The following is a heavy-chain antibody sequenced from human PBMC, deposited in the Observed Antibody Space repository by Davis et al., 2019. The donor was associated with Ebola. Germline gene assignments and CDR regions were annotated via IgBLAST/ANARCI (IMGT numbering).Heavy chain of an antibody. CDR2: ISYDGSNK. D-gene: IGHD3-10*01. J-gene: IGHJ4*02. CDR3: AKEDPYRAGSTVDY. CDR1: GFTFSSYG. Sequence: PGGSLRLSCAAPGFTFSSYGLHWVRQAPGKGLEWVAVISYDGSNKYYADSVKGRFTVSRDNSKNTLYLQMNSLRAEDTAVYYCAKEDPYRAGSTVDYWGQGTLVTVSS. V-gene: IGHV3-30*18.